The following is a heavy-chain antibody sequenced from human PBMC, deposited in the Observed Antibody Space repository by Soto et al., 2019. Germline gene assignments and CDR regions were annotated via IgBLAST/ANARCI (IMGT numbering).Heavy chain of an antibody. CDR1: SGPSSSHN. CDR2: VYYTGGT. J-gene: IGHJ6*02. CDR3: VRQGIGNLHGLVDV. D-gene: IGHD1-1*01. Sequence: QVQLQQSGPGLVKPSETLSLTCTVSSGPSSSHNWGWIRQPPGRGLEWIGYVYYTGGTSYNPSLRRRVTLAADTSTNHIPLPLSSVTAADTAVYYCVRQGIGNLHGLVDVWGQGTTVSVSS. V-gene: IGHV4-59*08.